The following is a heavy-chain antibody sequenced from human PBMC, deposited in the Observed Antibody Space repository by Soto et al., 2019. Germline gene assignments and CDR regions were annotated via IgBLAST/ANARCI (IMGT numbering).Heavy chain of an antibody. CDR3: ARDVTIFGSGYYGMDV. J-gene: IGHJ6*02. Sequence: GGSLRLSCAASGFTFSSYGMHWVRQAPGKGLEWVAVIWYDGSNKYYADSVKGRFTISRDNSKNTLYLQMNSLRAEDTAVYYCARDVTIFGSGYYGMDVWGQGTTVTVSS. CDR1: GFTFSSYG. CDR2: IWYDGSNK. D-gene: IGHD3-3*01. V-gene: IGHV3-33*01.